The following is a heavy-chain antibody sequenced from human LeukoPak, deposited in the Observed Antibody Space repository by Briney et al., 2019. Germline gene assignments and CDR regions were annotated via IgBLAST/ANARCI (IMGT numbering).Heavy chain of an antibody. CDR3: ARSITMVRGARDAWFDP. J-gene: IGHJ5*02. Sequence: SETLSLTCTVSGGSISSYYWSWIRQPPGKGLEWIGYIYYSGSTNYNPSLKSRVTISVDTSKNQFSLKLSSVTAADTAVYYCARSITMVRGARDAWFDPWGQGTLVTVSS. D-gene: IGHD3-10*01. V-gene: IGHV4-59*01. CDR2: IYYSGST. CDR1: GGSISSYY.